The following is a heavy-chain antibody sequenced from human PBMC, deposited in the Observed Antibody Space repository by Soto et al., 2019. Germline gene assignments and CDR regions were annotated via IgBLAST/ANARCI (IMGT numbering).Heavy chain of an antibody. Sequence: GGSLRLSCAASGFTFSSYAMSWVRQAPGKGLEWVSAISGSGGSTYYADSVKGRFTISRDNSKNTLYLQMNSLRAEDTAVYYCAGNRRFLEWLSFDYWGQGTLVTVSS. CDR2: ISGSGGST. V-gene: IGHV3-23*01. D-gene: IGHD3-3*01. CDR1: GFTFSSYA. J-gene: IGHJ4*02. CDR3: AGNRRFLEWLSFDY.